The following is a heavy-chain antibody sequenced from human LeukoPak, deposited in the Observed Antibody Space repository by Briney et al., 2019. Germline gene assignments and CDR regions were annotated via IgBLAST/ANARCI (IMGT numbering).Heavy chain of an antibody. CDR1: GFTFSSYG. J-gene: IGHJ6*02. D-gene: IGHD2-2*01. Sequence: GSLLLSFAASGFTFSSYGMHWVRQAPGKGLEWVAVISYDGSNKYYADSVKGRFTISRDNSKNTLYLQMNSLRAEDTAVYYCARDLLTPDIVLVPAAADVWGQGTTVTVSS. CDR3: ARDLLTPDIVLVPAAADV. V-gene: IGHV3-30*03. CDR2: ISYDGSNK.